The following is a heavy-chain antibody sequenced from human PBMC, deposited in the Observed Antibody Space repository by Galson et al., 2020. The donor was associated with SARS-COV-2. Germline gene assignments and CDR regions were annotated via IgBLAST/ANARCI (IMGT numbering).Heavy chain of an antibody. CDR1: EFTFSYYA. J-gene: IGHJ4*02. CDR2: ISGDGAGT. Sequence: GGSLRLSCATSEFTFSYYAMNWVRQAPGKGLEWVSAISGDGAGTYYADSVRGRFTISRYNSKSTLYLQMSSLRVEDTAIYYCAKDRRGYLVPHDYWGQGILVTVSS. V-gene: IGHV3-23*01. D-gene: IGHD2-2*01. CDR3: AKDRRGYLVPHDY.